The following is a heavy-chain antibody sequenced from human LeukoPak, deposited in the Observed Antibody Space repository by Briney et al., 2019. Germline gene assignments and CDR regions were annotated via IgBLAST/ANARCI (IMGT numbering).Heavy chain of an antibody. CDR1: GFTFSSYW. CDR3: ATDGGYCSSTSCYRGDYFDY. CDR2: IKQDGGEK. V-gene: IGHV3-7*01. D-gene: IGHD2-2*02. Sequence: HPGGSLRLSCAASGFTFSSYWMSWVRQAPGKGLEWVANIKQDGGEKYYVDSVKGRFTISRDNAKNSLYLQMNSLRAEDTAVYYCATDGGYCSSTSCYRGDYFDYWGQGTLVTVSS. J-gene: IGHJ4*02.